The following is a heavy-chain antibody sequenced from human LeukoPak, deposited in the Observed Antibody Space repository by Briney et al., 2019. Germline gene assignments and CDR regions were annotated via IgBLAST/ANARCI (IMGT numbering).Heavy chain of an antibody. Sequence: SVKVSCKASGYTFTSYGISWVRQAPGQGLEWMGWINPNSGGTNYAQKFQGRVTMTRDTSISTAYMELSRLRSDDTAVYYCAREGMYYYGLGSYYNIDYWGQGTLVTVSS. CDR1: GYTFTSYG. D-gene: IGHD3-10*01. CDR3: AREGMYYYGLGSYYNIDY. V-gene: IGHV1-2*02. J-gene: IGHJ4*02. CDR2: INPNSGGT.